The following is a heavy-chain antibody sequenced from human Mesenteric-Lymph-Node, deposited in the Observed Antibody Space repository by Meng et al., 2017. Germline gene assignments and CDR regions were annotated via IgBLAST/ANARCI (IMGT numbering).Heavy chain of an antibody. V-gene: IGHV3-30*04. J-gene: IGHJ4*02. CDR3: ARGSGYSGPLDY. CDR2: LSYDGSNK. CDR1: GFTFSTYA. D-gene: IGHD5-12*01. Sequence: GEFLKISCAASGFTFSTYAMHWVRQAPGKGLEWVAILSYDGSNKYYPDSLKGRFTISRDNSKNTLYLQLNSLRPEDTAVYFCARGSGYSGPLDYWGQGTLVTVSS.